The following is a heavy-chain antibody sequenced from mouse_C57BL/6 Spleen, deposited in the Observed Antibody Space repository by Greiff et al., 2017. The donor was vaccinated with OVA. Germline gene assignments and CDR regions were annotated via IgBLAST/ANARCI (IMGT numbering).Heavy chain of an antibody. J-gene: IGHJ3*01. CDR2: IHPNSGST. V-gene: IGHV1-64*01. CDR1: GYTFTSYW. CDR3: ARNYDYDGGARLAD. Sequence: QVQLQQPGAELVKPGASVKLSCKASGYTFTSYWMHWVKQRPGQGLEWIGMIHPNSGSTNYNEKFKGKATLTVDKSSSTAYMQLSSLTSEDSAVYYCARNYDYDGGARLADWGQGTLVTVSA. D-gene: IGHD2-4*01.